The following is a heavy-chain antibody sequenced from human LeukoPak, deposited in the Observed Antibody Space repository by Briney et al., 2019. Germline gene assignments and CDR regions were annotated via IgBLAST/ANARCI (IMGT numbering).Heavy chain of an antibody. D-gene: IGHD1-26*01. CDR2: ISGSGGTT. CDR3: AKDPYSGSYFDY. CDR1: GFTFSSYA. Sequence: GGSLRLSCAASGFTFSSYAMSWVRQAPGKGLEWVSGISGSGGTTYYADSVKGRFTISTDNSKNTLYLQMNSLRAEDMAVYYCAKDPYSGSYFDYWGQGTLVTVSS. V-gene: IGHV3-23*01. J-gene: IGHJ4*02.